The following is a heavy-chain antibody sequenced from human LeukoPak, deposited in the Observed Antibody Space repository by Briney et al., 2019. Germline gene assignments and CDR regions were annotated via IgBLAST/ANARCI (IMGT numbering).Heavy chain of an antibody. CDR3: AKDRDIVVVVAEGLGAFDI. D-gene: IGHD2-15*01. Sequence: GSLRLSCAASGFTFSSYAVSWVRQPPGKGLEWLAITSYDETKKYYADSVRGRFTISRDNSKNTLYLQMNSLRAEDTAVYYCAKDRDIVVVVAEGLGAFDIWGQGTMVTVSS. CDR2: TSYDETKK. V-gene: IGHV3-30*04. J-gene: IGHJ3*02. CDR1: GFTFSSYA.